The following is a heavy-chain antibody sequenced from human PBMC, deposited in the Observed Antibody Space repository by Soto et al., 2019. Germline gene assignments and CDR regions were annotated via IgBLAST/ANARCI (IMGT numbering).Heavy chain of an antibody. V-gene: IGHV4-34*01. CDR2: INHSGST. Sequence: SETLSLTCAVYGGSFSGYYWSWIRQPPGKGLEWIGEINHSGSTNYNPSLKSRVTISVDTSKNQFSLKLSSVTAADTAVYYCARGRGENDYWGQGTLVTVS. D-gene: IGHD3-10*01. J-gene: IGHJ4*02. CDR1: GGSFSGYY. CDR3: ARGRGENDY.